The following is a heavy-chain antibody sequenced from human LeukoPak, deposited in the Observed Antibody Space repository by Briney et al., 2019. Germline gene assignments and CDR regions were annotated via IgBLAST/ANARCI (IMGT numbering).Heavy chain of an antibody. CDR3: AKDLYYGSAHYGMDV. CDR2: ISYDGSNK. V-gene: IGHV3-30*18. D-gene: IGHD3-10*01. Sequence: PGGSLRLSCAASGFTFSSYGMHWVRQAPGKGLEWVAVISYDGSNKCYADSVKGRFTISRDNSKNTLYLQMNSLRAEDTAVYYCAKDLYYGSAHYGMDVWGKGTTVTGSS. J-gene: IGHJ6*04. CDR1: GFTFSSYG.